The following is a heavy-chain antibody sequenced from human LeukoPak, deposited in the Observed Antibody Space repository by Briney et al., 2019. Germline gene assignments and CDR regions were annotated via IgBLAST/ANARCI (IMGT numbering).Heavy chain of an antibody. V-gene: IGHV4-34*01. CDR2: INHSGST. CDR3: ARGVVHYYDSSGYDY. J-gene: IGHJ4*02. CDR1: GGSFSGYY. D-gene: IGHD3-22*01. Sequence: SETLSLTCAVYGGSFSGYYWSWIRQPPGKGLEWFGEINHSGSTNYNPSLKSRVTISVDTSKNQFSLKLSSVTAADTAVYYCARGVVHYYDSSGYDYWGQGTLVTVSS.